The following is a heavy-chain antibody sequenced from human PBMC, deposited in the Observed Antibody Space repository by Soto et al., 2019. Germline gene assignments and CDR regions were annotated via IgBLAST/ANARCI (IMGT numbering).Heavy chain of an antibody. CDR1: GYTFTNYS. CDR2: IYPGDSDT. V-gene: IGHV5-51*01. CDR3: AASIFYYGMDV. J-gene: IGHJ6*02. Sequence: GDSLDISFTCSGYTFTNYSIVWVRQMPGKGLEWMGIIYPGDSDTKYNPSFQGQVTISADKSITTTYLRWTSLKASDTAIYYCAASIFYYGMDVWGQGTTVTVSS.